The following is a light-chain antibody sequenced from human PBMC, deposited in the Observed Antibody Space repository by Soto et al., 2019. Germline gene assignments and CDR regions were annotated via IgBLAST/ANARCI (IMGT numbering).Light chain of an antibody. V-gene: IGKV3-20*01. CDR1: QSVDTTF. Sequence: EIVLTQSPGSLSLSPGQRATLSCRASQSVDTTFFAWYQKKPGQAPRLLIQGASKRATGIPDRFSGSGSGTDFTLIISRLETEDFAVYYCQQYMSSVTFGQGTKVEIK. CDR2: GAS. CDR3: QQYMSSVT. J-gene: IGKJ1*01.